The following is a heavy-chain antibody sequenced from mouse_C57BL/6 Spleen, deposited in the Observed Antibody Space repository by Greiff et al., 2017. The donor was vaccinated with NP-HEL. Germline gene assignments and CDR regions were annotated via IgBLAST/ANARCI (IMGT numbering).Heavy chain of an antibody. CDR2: ISNGGGST. Sequence: VQLVESGGGLVQPGGSLKLSCAASGFTFSDYYMYWVRQTPEKRLEWVAYISNGGGSTYYPDTVKGRFTISRDNAKNTLYLQMSRLKAEDTAMYYCARPSGAMDYWGQGTSVTVSS. D-gene: IGHD3-1*01. V-gene: IGHV5-12*01. CDR1: GFTFSDYY. J-gene: IGHJ4*01. CDR3: ARPSGAMDY.